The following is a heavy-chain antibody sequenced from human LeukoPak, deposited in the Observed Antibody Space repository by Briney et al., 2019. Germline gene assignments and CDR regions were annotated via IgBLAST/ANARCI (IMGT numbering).Heavy chain of an antibody. CDR1: GYTFTGYY. CDR2: INPNSGGT. CDR3: ARGWYYDSSGYSALLS. V-gene: IGHV1-2*02. Sequence: ASVKVSCKASGYTFTGYYMHWVRQAPGQGLEWMGWINPNSGGTNYAQKFQGRVTMTRDTSTSTVHMELSSLRSEDTAVYYCARGWYYDSSGYSALLSWGQGTLVTVSS. J-gene: IGHJ5*02. D-gene: IGHD3-22*01.